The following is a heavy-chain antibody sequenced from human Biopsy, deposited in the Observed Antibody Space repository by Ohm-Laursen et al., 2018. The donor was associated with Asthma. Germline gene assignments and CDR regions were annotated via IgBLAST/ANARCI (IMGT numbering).Heavy chain of an antibody. V-gene: IGHV4-34*01. Sequence: GTLSLTCSTYGLSSSAYYWTWIRQTPGKGLEWIGESDHRGNTNTNATLKSRVTISKAKSANEFSLKMKSVTAADTAIYYCARGPEWSGLDIWGQGTTVTVSS. J-gene: IGHJ6*02. CDR1: GLSSSAYY. CDR2: SDHRGNT. D-gene: IGHD3-3*01. CDR3: ARGPEWSGLDI.